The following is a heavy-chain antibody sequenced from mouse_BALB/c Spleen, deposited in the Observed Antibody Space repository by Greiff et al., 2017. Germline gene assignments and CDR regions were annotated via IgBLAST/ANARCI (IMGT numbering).Heavy chain of an antibody. J-gene: IGHJ4*01. CDR1: GFTFSDYY. Sequence: DVMLVESGGGLVKPGGSLKLSCAASGFTFSDYYMYWVRQTPEKRLEWVATISDGGSYTYYPDSVKGRFTISRDNAKNNLYLQMSSLKSEDTAMYYCARDYYGSSFPYYAMDYWGQGTSVTVSS. CDR3: ARDYYGSSFPYYAMDY. V-gene: IGHV5-4*02. CDR2: ISDGGSYT. D-gene: IGHD1-1*01.